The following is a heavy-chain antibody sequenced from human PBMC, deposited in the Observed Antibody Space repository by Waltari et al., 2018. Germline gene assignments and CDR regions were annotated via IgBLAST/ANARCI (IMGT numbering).Heavy chain of an antibody. Sequence: QVQLVQSRAGVKKPGASVKLSCQASGYTFTSYYMHWVRQAPGQGLEWVGIIKRGGGSASCAQGIQGRVTMTRDISTRTVYMELSSLRSEDTAVYYCARDLGFADWVKPRDYYYGLDVWGQGTTVTVSS. D-gene: IGHD3-9*01. CDR3: ARDLGFADWVKPRDYYYGLDV. CDR1: GYTFTSYY. V-gene: IGHV1-46*01. CDR2: IKRGGGSA. J-gene: IGHJ6*02.